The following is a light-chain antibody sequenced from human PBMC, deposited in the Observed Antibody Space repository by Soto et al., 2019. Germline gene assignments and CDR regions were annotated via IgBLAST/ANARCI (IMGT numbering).Light chain of an antibody. CDR1: TSDVGGYNY. V-gene: IGLV2-14*03. CDR2: DGS. CDR3: SSYTRTTVV. J-gene: IGLJ2*01. Sequence: QSALTQPASVSGSPGQAVTISCTATTSDVGGYNYLSWYQQHPGKAPKLILYDGSSRPSGVSNRFSGSKSGNTASLIISGLQPEDEADYHCSSYTRTTVVFGGGTKLTVL.